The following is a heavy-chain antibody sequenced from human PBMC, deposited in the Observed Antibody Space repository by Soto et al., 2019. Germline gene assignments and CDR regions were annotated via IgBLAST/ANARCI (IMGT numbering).Heavy chain of an antibody. V-gene: IGHV1-46*01. CDR1: ADTFTSYY. CDR3: ARSSAGVFGIIIESSNWLAP. Sequence: VQLVQSGAEVKKPGASVKLSCKAPADTFTSYYIHWVRQAPGHGLEWMGIINPNGGSTRFAQTFQARISMTRDTSTGTVYMELRSLRSEDTAIYYCARSSAGVFGIIIESSNWLAPWGQGSLVTVSS. CDR2: INPNGGST. D-gene: IGHD3-16*02. J-gene: IGHJ5*02.